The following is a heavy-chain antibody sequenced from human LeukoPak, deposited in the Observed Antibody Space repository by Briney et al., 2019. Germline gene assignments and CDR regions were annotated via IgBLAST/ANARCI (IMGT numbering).Heavy chain of an antibody. V-gene: IGHV3-21*04. CDR1: GFTFSSYS. CDR2: ISSSSSYI. D-gene: IGHD3-9*01. J-gene: IGHJ4*02. Sequence: GGSLRLSCAASGFTFSSYSMNWVRQAPGKGLEWVSSISSSSSYIYYADSVKGRFTIPRDNAKNSLYLQMNSLRAEDAAVYYCARDAIGDYDILTGYGDYWGQGTLVTVSS. CDR3: ARDAIGDYDILTGYGDY.